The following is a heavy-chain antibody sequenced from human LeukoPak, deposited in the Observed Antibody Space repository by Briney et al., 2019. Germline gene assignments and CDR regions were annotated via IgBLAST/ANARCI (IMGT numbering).Heavy chain of an antibody. V-gene: IGHV1-8*01. CDR1: GYTFTNYD. J-gene: IGHJ3*01. D-gene: IGHD3-22*01. CDR2: MNPNSGNT. CDR3: ASDTSHTGGYYYREDAFDV. Sequence: ASVKVSCKASGYTFTNYDINWVRQATGQGLEWMGWMNPNSGNTGYAQKFQGRVTMTRNTSISTAYMELNSLTSEDTAVYYCASDTSHTGGYYYREDAFDVWGQGTMVTVSS.